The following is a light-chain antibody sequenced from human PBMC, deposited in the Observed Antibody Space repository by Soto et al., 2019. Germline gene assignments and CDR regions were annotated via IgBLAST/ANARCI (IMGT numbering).Light chain of an antibody. CDR2: GAS. CDR1: QSVSSSY. CDR3: QQYGSSLPWT. Sequence: EIVLTQSPGTLSLSPGERATLSCRASQSVSSSYLAWYQQRPGQAPRLLIYGASNRATGIPDRFSGSGSGTDFTLTISRLEPEEFAVYYCQQYGSSLPWTFGQGTEVEIK. V-gene: IGKV3-20*01. J-gene: IGKJ1*01.